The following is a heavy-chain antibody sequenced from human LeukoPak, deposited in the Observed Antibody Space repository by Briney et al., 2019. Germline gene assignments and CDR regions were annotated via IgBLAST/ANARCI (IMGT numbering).Heavy chain of an antibody. V-gene: IGHV1-69*13. CDR3: ARDLGSSSFNWFDP. CDR1: GGTFSSYA. Sequence: ASVKVSCKASGGTFSSYAISWVRQAPGQGLEWMGGIIPIFGTANYAQKFQSRVTITADESTSTAYMELSSLRSEDTAVYYCARDLGSSSFNWFDPWGQGTLVTVSS. J-gene: IGHJ5*02. CDR2: IIPIFGTA. D-gene: IGHD6-6*01.